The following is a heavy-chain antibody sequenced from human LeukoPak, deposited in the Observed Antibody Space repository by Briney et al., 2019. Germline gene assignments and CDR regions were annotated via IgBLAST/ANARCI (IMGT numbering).Heavy chain of an antibody. V-gene: IGHV3-7*01. CDR2: IKQDGSEK. Sequence: GGSLRLSCAASGFIFSSYWMSWVRQAPGKGLEWVANIKQDGSEKYYVDSVKGRFTISRDNAKNSLYLQMNSLRAEDTAVYYCASRSSGWYGFDYWGQGTLVTVSS. CDR1: GFIFSSYW. J-gene: IGHJ4*02. CDR3: ASRSSGWYGFDY. D-gene: IGHD6-19*01.